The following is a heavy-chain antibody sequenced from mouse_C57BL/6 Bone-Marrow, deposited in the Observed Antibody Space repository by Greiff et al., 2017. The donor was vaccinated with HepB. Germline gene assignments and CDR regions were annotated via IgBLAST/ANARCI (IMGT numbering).Heavy chain of an antibody. Sequence: VQLQQSGAELLRPGASVKFSCTASGFNIKAYYMHWVKQRPEQGLEWIGRIDPEDGDTEYAPKFQGKATMTADTSSNTAYLQLSSLTSEDTAVYYCTTDHPDYYGSSYEYWDEGTTPTVSS. J-gene: IGHJ2*01. V-gene: IGHV14-1*01. CDR2: IDPEDGDT. CDR1: GFNIKAYY. D-gene: IGHD1-1*01. CDR3: TTDHPDYYGSSYEY.